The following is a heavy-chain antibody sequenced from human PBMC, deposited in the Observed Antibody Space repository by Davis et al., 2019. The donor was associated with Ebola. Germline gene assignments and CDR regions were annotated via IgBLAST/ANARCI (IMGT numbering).Heavy chain of an antibody. J-gene: IGHJ5*01. V-gene: IGHV3-43*02. CDR3: AKDYAPTREHWFDS. D-gene: IGHD1-1*01. Sequence: PGGSLRLSCAASGFTFGAYVMHWLRRVPRKGLEWVSLITGDGGTTYYADSVKGRFTISRDSSKNSLYLQMNSLRTEDTAFYYCAKDYAPTREHWFDSWGQGTLVTVSS. CDR1: GFTFGAYV. CDR2: ITGDGGTT.